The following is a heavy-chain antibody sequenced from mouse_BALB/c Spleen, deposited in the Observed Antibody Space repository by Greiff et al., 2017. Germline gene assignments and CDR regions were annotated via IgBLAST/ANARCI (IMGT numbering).Heavy chain of an antibody. D-gene: IGHD2-3*01. CDR2: ISDGGSYT. CDR3: ARAGLYDGYYFDY. J-gene: IGHJ2*01. V-gene: IGHV5-4*02. Sequence: EVQRVESGGGLVKPGGSLTLSCAASGFTFSDYYMYWVRQTPEKRLEWVATISDGGSYTYYPDSVKGRFTISRDNAKNNLYLQMSSLKSEDTAMYYCARAGLYDGYYFDYWGQGTTLTVSS. CDR1: GFTFSDYY.